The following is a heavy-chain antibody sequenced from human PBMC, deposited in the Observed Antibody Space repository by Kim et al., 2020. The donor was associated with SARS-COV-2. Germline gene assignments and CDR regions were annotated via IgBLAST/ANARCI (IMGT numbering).Heavy chain of an antibody. Sequence: YAASWKGRFTISRDNSKNTLYLQINSLRAEDTAVYYCARDSRGIWYYFDYWGQGTLVTVSS. J-gene: IGHJ4*02. CDR3: ARDSRGIWYYFDY. D-gene: IGHD3-16*01. V-gene: IGHV3-30*07.